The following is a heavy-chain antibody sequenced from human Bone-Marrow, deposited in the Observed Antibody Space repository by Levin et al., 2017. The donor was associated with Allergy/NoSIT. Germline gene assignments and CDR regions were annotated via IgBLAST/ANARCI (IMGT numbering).Heavy chain of an antibody. Sequence: AASVKVSCRASGGTFSSHTISWVRQAPGQGLEWMGGIFPIFGTTKYAQKFQGRVTITADESTSTAYMELSSLRSEDTAVYYCARDHSNYNPLLYWGQGTLVTVAS. CDR1: GGTFSSHT. CDR2: IFPIFGTT. J-gene: IGHJ4*02. CDR3: ARDHSNYNPLLY. V-gene: IGHV1-69*13. D-gene: IGHD5-24*01.